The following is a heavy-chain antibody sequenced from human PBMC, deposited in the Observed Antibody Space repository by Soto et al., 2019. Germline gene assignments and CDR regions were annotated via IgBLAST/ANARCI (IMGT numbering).Heavy chain of an antibody. V-gene: IGHV4-59*12. CDR3: ARGLGIGWAYYYYYGMDV. Sequence: ASETRSLTCTVSGGSISSYYWIWIRRPPGEGLEWIGYIYYIGSTNYNPSLKSRVTISVDTSKNQFSLKLSSVTAADTAVYYCARGLGIGWAYYYYYGMDVWGQGTTVTVSS. D-gene: IGHD6-19*01. CDR1: GGSISSYY. J-gene: IGHJ6*02. CDR2: IYYIGST.